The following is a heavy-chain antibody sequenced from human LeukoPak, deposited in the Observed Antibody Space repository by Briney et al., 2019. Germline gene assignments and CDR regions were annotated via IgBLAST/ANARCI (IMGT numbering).Heavy chain of an antibody. CDR1: GGSTSGSY. CDR3: ARDFPGYGGLYYFDY. D-gene: IGHD4-23*01. CDR2: IYYSGST. V-gene: IGHV4-59*01. Sequence: SETLSLTCSVSGGSTSGSYWSWIRQPPGKGLEWIGYIYYSGSTNYNPSLKSRVTISVDTSKNQFSLKLSSVTAADTAVYYCARDFPGYGGLYYFDYWGQGTLVTVSS. J-gene: IGHJ4*02.